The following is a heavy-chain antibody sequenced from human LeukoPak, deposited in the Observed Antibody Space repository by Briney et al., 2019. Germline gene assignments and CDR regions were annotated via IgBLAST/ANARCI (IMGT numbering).Heavy chain of an antibody. CDR2: IYYSGST. D-gene: IGHD5-18*01. CDR3: ARSVDTAMVTITPFDY. V-gene: IGHV4-59*01. Sequence: PSETLSLTCTVSGGSISSYYWSWIRQPPGKGLEWIGYIYYSGSTDYNPSLKSRVTISVDTSKNQFSLKLRSVTAADTAVYDCARSVDTAMVTITPFDYWGQGTLVTVSS. J-gene: IGHJ4*02. CDR1: GGSISSYY.